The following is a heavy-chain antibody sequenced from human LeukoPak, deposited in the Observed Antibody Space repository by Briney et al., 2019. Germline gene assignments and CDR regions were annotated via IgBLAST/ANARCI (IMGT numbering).Heavy chain of an antibody. D-gene: IGHD6-19*01. CDR2: IGSSGTTR. CDR3: ALLAVASDFDY. J-gene: IGHJ4*02. V-gene: IGHV3-48*03. Sequence: EAGGSLRLSCAVSGFPFSIYEMNWVRQAPGKGLEWVSNIGSSGTTRYYADSVKGRFSISRDNAKNSLYLQMNSLRVEDTGVYYCALLAVASDFDYWGQGALVTVPS. CDR1: GFPFSIYE.